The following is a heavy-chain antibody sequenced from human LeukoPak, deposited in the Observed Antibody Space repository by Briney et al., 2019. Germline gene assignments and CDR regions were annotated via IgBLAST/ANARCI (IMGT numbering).Heavy chain of an antibody. CDR2: ISSSSSYI. V-gene: IGHV3-21*01. CDR3: ARDSPLYCSSTSCYPGYFQH. J-gene: IGHJ1*01. D-gene: IGHD2-2*01. Sequence: GGSLRLSCAASGFTFSSYSMNWVRQAPGKGLEWVSSISSSSSYIYYADSVKGRFTISRDNAKNSLYLQMNSLRAEDTAVYYCARDSPLYCSSTSCYPGYFQHWGQGTLVTVSS. CDR1: GFTFSSYS.